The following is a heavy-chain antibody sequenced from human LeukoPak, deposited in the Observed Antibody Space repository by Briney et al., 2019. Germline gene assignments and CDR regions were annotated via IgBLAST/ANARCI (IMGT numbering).Heavy chain of an antibody. Sequence: PGGSLRLSCAASGFTFRSSGMSWVRQAPGKGLEWVSGIIGSGAGTSYTDSVKGRFTVSRDNSKNTLYLQMNSLRVEDTAIYYCAKLRPYYFDSWGQGTLVTVSS. V-gene: IGHV3-23*01. CDR2: IIGSGAGT. D-gene: IGHD4-17*01. CDR3: AKLRPYYFDS. J-gene: IGHJ4*02. CDR1: GFTFRSSG.